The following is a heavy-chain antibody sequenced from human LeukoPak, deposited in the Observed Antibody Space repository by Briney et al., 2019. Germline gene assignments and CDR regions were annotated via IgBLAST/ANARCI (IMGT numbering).Heavy chain of an antibody. V-gene: IGHV3-11*01. Sequence: GGSLRLSCAASGFTFNDYYMSRIRQAPGKGLEWVSYISSSGSTIYYADSVKGRFTISRDNAKNSLYLQMNSLRAEDTAVYYCARGGSSSWGSYYYYGMDVWGQGTTVTVSS. CDR3: ARGGSSSWGSYYYYGMDV. J-gene: IGHJ6*02. CDR2: ISSSGSTI. CDR1: GFTFNDYY. D-gene: IGHD6-13*01.